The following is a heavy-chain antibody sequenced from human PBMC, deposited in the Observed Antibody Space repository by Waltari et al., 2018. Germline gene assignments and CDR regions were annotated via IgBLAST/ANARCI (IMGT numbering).Heavy chain of an antibody. J-gene: IGHJ5*02. CDR3: ARVGVVVVPAAMARNWFDP. CDR2: IIPILGIA. Sequence: GLEWMGGIIPILGIANYAQKFQGRVTITADKSTSTAYMELSSLRSEDTAVYYCARVGVVVVPAAMARNWFDPWGQGTLVTVSS. V-gene: IGHV1-69*10. D-gene: IGHD2-2*01.